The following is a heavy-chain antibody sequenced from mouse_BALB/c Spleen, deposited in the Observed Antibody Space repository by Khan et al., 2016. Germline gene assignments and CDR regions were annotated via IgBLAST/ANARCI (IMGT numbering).Heavy chain of an antibody. J-gene: IGHJ3*01. V-gene: IGHV3-2*02. CDR1: GYSITSDYA. CDR2: ISYSGST. Sequence: EGQRQEPGPGLGEPSQSLALTCNVTGYSITSDYAWNWNRHITGNKLEWMGYISYSGSTSYNPSLKSRISITRDTSKNQFFLQLNSRITEDTATYYCARTGSRCETSWFGCWGQGTLGTVSA. CDR3: ARTGSRCETSWFGC. D-gene: IGHD1-1*01.